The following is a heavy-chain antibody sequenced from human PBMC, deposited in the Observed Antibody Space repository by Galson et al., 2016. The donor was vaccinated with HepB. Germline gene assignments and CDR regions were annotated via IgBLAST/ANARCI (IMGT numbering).Heavy chain of an antibody. Sequence: SLRLSCAASGFIFDDYSMHWVRQAPGKGLEWVSLINWNGGRTFYAASVKGRFTISRDNSRNSLYLQMNSLTIEDTAFYYCAEDRGGSGWNFFDSWGQGTLVTVSS. CDR3: AEDRGGSGWNFFDS. D-gene: IGHD3-3*01. CDR1: GFIFDDYS. CDR2: INWNGGRT. J-gene: IGHJ4*02. V-gene: IGHV3-43*01.